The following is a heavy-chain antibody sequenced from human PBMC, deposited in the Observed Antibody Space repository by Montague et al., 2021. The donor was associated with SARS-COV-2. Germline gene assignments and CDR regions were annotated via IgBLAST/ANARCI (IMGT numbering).Heavy chain of an antibody. Sequence: SETLSLTCTVSGGSISRSSYYWGWIRQPPGKGLEWIGCIYDSGSTYYNPSLKSRVTISVDTSKNQFSLKLSSVTAADTAVYYCARDRWVWRSVEGSFDSWGQGTLVTVSS. V-gene: IGHV4-39*07. D-gene: IGHD3-10*01. J-gene: IGHJ4*01. CDR2: IYDSGST. CDR3: ARDRWVWRSVEGSFDS. CDR1: GGSISRSSYY.